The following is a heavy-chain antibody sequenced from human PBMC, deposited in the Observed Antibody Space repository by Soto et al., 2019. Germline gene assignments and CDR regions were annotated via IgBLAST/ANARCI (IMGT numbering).Heavy chain of an antibody. CDR1: VAPAGGGGYY. Sequence: QESAPELLKLPKPLSPPSPFPVAPAGGGGYYGTWIRRPPGKGLGWIGYISYSGATSYNPSLKSRVTISVDTSKNQFSLNLNSATAADTALYYCARGGHYYHSMIWGQGSLVTVSS. CDR3: ARGGHYYHSMI. D-gene: IGHD3-22*01. CDR2: ISYSGAT. J-gene: IGHJ4*02. V-gene: IGHV4-61*08.